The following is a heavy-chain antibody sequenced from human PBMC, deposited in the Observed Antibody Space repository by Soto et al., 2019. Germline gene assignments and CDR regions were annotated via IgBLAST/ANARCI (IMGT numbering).Heavy chain of an antibody. D-gene: IGHD6-13*01. CDR3: ARSPRSIAAGGIDY. CDR1: GGSISSSNL. V-gene: IGHV4-4*02. J-gene: IGHJ4*02. CDR2: IYHGGST. Sequence: PSETLSLTCAVSGGSISSSNLWTWGRQPPGKGLEWIGEIYHGGSTTYNPSLKSRVTISVDKSKNQFSLRLSSVTAADTAVYYCARSPRSIAAGGIDYWGQGILVTVSS.